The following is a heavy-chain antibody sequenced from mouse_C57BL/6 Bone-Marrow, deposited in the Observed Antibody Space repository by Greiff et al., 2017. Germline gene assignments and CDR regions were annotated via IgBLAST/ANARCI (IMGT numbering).Heavy chain of an antibody. CDR2: IDPSDSYT. Sequence: VQLQQPGAELVRPGTSVKLSCKASGYTFTSYWMHWVKQRPGQGLEWIGVIDPSDSYTNYNQKFKGKATLTVDTSSSTAYMQLSSLTSEDSAVYYCARGGLYGYDDEVDYWGQGTTLTVSS. V-gene: IGHV1-59*01. D-gene: IGHD2-2*01. CDR1: GYTFTSYW. CDR3: ARGGLYGYDDEVDY. J-gene: IGHJ2*01.